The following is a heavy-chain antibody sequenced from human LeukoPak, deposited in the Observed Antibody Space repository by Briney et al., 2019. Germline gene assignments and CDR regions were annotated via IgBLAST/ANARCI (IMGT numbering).Heavy chain of an antibody. J-gene: IGHJ3*02. V-gene: IGHV4-59*01. D-gene: IGHD4-17*01. CDR2: IYYSGTT. Sequence: PSEALSLTCTVSGGSISSYYWSWIRQPPGKGLEWIGYIYYSGTTNYNPSLKSRVTISLDTSKCQFSLKLSSVTAADTAVYYCARGSAVTTYDAFDIWGQGTMVTVAS. CDR1: GGSISSYY. CDR3: ARGSAVTTYDAFDI.